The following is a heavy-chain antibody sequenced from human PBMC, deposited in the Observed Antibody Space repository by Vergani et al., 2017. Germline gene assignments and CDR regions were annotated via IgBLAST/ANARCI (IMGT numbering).Heavy chain of an antibody. J-gene: IGHJ6*03. CDR1: GGSISSGSYY. CDR3: ARERFLETLYYYYMDV. V-gene: IGHV4-61*02. CDR2: IYTSGST. Sequence: QVQLQESGPGLVKPSQTLSLTCTVSGGSISSGSYYWSWIRQPAGKGLEWIGRIYTSGSTNYNPSLKSRVTISVDTSKNQFSLKLNSVTAADTAVYYCARERFLETLYYYYMDVWGKGTTVTVSS. D-gene: IGHD3-3*01.